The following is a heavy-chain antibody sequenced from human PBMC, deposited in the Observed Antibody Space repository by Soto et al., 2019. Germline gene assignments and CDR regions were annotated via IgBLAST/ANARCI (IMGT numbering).Heavy chain of an antibody. CDR1: GGSISSGGYS. V-gene: IGHV4-30-2*01. J-gene: IGHJ4*02. CDR3: ARGQVVAAQH. Sequence: PSETLSLTCAVSGGSISSGGYSWSWIRQPPGKGLEWIGYIYHSGSTYYNPSLKSRVTISVDRSKNQFSLKLSSVTAADTAVYYCARGQVVAAQHWGQGTLVTGSS. D-gene: IGHD2-15*01. CDR2: IYHSGST.